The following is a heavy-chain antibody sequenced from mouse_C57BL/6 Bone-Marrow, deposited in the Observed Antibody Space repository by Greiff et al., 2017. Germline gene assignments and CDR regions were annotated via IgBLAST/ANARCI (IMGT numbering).Heavy chain of an antibody. CDR3: ARTAQVPFDD. D-gene: IGHD3-2*02. CDR2: IHPNSGST. Sequence: QVQLQQSGAELVKPGASVKLSCKASGYTFTTYWMHWVKQRPGQGLEWIGMIHPNSGSTKYNEKFKSKATLTVDKSSSTAYMQLSSLTSGDSAVYYCARTAQVPFDDWGQGTTLTVSS. J-gene: IGHJ2*01. V-gene: IGHV1-64*01. CDR1: GYTFTTYW.